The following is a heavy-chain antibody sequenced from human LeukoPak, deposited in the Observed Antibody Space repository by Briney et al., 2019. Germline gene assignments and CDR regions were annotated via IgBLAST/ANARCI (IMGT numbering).Heavy chain of an antibody. CDR1: GTSISSYY. CDR3: AVHYGSGSYSFDY. V-gene: IGHV4-59*01. Sequence: SETLSLTCTVSGTSISSYYWNWIRQPPGEGLEWIGYIHYSGSTNYNPSLKSRVTISVDTSKNQFSLKVNSVTAADTAVYYCAVHYGSGSYSFDYWGQGTLVTVSS. J-gene: IGHJ4*02. D-gene: IGHD3-10*01. CDR2: IHYSGST.